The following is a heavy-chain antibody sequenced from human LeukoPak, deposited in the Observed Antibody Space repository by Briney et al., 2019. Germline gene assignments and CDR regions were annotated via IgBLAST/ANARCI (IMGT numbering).Heavy chain of an antibody. CDR1: GFTFSNYA. D-gene: IGHD2-21*02. J-gene: IGHJ4*02. CDR2: IVGRGISA. V-gene: IGHV3-23*01. Sequence: SGGSLRLSCVASGFTFSNYAMSWVRQAPGKGLEWVSAIVGRGISAYYADSVKGRFTISRDNSKNTLYLQMNSLRVEDTAVYYCAGSLAYCGGDCRLGDYWGQGTLVTVSS. CDR3: AGSLAYCGGDCRLGDY.